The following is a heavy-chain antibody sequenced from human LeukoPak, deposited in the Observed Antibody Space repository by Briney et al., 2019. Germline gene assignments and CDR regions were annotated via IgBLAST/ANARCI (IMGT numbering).Heavy chain of an antibody. CDR3: ARSMGE. V-gene: IGHV3-74*01. D-gene: IGHD3-16*01. CDR2: INTDGSGT. CDR1: GFTFSGSW. Sequence: GRSLTLSCEASGFTFSGSWMHWVRQAPGKGLEWVSRINTDGSGTSYADSVKGRFTISRDNAKNTLYLQMNSLRAEDTAVYYCARSMGEGGQGTLVTVSS. J-gene: IGHJ4*02.